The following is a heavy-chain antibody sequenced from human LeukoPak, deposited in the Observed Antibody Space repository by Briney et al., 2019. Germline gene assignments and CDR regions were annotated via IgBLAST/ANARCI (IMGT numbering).Heavy chain of an antibody. CDR2: IYHSGST. Sequence: SQTLSLTCTVSGGSISSGGYYWSWIRQPPGKGLEWIGYIYHSGSTYYNPSLMSRVTISVDRSKNQFSLKLSSVTAADTAVYYCARGRVGATGGDYWGQGTLVTVSS. V-gene: IGHV4-30-2*01. CDR1: GGSISSGGYY. J-gene: IGHJ4*02. D-gene: IGHD1-26*01. CDR3: ARGRVGATGGDY.